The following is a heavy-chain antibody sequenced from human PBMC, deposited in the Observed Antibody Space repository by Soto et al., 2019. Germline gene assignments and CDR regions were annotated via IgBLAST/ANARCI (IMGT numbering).Heavy chain of an antibody. D-gene: IGHD6-19*01. CDR3: ANSSVSYKVFGP. V-gene: IGHV3-7*05. Sequence: GALRLSCAASGFTFSNYWMSWVRQTAGKGLEWVADIKGDGATDYADFVKGRLTISRDSSNNILYLQMDSLRVDDTAVYYCANSSVSYKVFGPWGQAPLVTVFS. J-gene: IGHJ5*02. CDR2: IKGDGAT. CDR1: GFTFSNYW.